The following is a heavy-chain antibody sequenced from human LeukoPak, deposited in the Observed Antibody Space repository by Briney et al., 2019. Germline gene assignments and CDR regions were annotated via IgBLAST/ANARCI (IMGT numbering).Heavy chain of an antibody. Sequence: GGSLRLSCAASGFTLSSYWMHWVRQAPGKGLVWVSAISSTGDTTYYADSVKGRFTISRDNSKNTLYLQMNSLRAEDTAVYYCARGGITMVRGARPFDYGMDVWGQGTTVTVSS. CDR2: ISSTGDTT. CDR3: ARGGITMVRGARPFDYGMDV. V-gene: IGHV3-23*01. J-gene: IGHJ6*02. D-gene: IGHD3-10*01. CDR1: GFTLSSYW.